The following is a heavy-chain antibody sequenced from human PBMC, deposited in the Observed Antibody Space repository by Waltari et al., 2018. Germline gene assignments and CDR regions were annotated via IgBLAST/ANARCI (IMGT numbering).Heavy chain of an antibody. V-gene: IGHV3-9*01. CDR3: AKDIGSGWYGDAFDI. Sequence: EVQLVESGGGLVQPGRSLRLSCADSGFTFDDYAMHWVRPAPGKGLEWVSGISWNSGSIGYADSVKGRFTISRDNAKNSLYLQMNSLRAEDTALYYCAKDIGSGWYGDAFDIWGQGTMVTVSS. J-gene: IGHJ3*02. CDR1: GFTFDDYA. D-gene: IGHD6-19*01. CDR2: ISWNSGSI.